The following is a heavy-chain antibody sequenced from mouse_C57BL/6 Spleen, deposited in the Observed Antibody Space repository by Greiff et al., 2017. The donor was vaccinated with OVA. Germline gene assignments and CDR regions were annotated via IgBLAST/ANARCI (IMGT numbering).Heavy chain of an antibody. V-gene: IGHV5-4*01. CDR2: ISDGGSYT. CDR3: ASLNYDPFAY. Sequence: EVQGVESGGGLVKPGGSLKLSCAASGFTFSSYAMSWVRQTPEKRLEWVATISDGGSYTYYPDNVKGRFTISRDNAKNNLYLQMSHLKSEDTAMYYCASLNYDPFAYWGQGTLVTVSA. J-gene: IGHJ3*01. D-gene: IGHD2-1*01. CDR1: GFTFSSYA.